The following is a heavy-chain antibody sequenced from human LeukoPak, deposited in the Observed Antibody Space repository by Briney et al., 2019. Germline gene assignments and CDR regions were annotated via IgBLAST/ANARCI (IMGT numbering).Heavy chain of an antibody. CDR2: INPNSGGT. CDR3: ARVTPGYERQSDY. CDR1: GYTFTGYY. Sequence: ASVKVSCKASGYTFTGYYIQWVRQAPGQGLEWMGWINPNSGGTNYAQKFQGRVTMTRDTSITTAYMELSRLRSDDTAVYYCARVTPGYERQSDYWGQGTLVTVSS. V-gene: IGHV1-2*02. D-gene: IGHD5-12*01. J-gene: IGHJ4*02.